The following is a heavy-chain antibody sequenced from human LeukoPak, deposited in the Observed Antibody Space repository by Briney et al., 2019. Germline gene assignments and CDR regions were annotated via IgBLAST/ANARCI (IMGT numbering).Heavy chain of an antibody. CDR1: GFTLSSYE. CDR3: ARDLRYFDWSPFDY. J-gene: IGHJ4*02. V-gene: IGHV3-48*03. CDR2: MSRRGSNI. D-gene: IGHD3-9*01. Sequence: PGGSLRLSCAASGFTLSSYEMKGVREAPGKGGEGVSYMSRRGSNIYYADSLQGRFTISRDNAKNSLYLHMNSLRAEDTAVYYCARDLRYFDWSPFDYWGQGTLVTVSS.